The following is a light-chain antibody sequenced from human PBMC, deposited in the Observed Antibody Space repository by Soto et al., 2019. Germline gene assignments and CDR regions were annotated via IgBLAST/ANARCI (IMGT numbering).Light chain of an antibody. Sequence: QSALTQPRSVSGSPGQSVTISCTGTSSDVGGYNYVSWYQQHPGKAPKLMIYDVSKRPSGVPDRFSGSKSGNTASLTISGLQAEDEADYYCCPYAGSYSWVFGGGTKLTLL. CDR3: CPYAGSYSWV. V-gene: IGLV2-11*01. CDR2: DVS. CDR1: SSDVGGYNY. J-gene: IGLJ3*02.